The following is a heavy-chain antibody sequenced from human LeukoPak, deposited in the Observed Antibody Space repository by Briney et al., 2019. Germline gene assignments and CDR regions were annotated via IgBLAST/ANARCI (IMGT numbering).Heavy chain of an antibody. V-gene: IGHV3-64*04. D-gene: IGHD3-10*01. J-gene: IGHJ5*02. Sequence: GGSLRLSCSASGFTFSSYAMHWVRQAPGKGLEYVSAISSNGGSTYYADSVKGRFTISRDNSKNSLYLQMNSLRTDDTALYYCARFRGGFDPWGQGTLVTVSS. CDR1: GFTFSSYA. CDR3: ARFRGGFDP. CDR2: ISSNGGST.